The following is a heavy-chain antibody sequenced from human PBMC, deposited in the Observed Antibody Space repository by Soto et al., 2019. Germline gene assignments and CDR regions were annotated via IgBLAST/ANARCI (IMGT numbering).Heavy chain of an antibody. CDR2: IYYSGST. J-gene: IGHJ4*02. CDR3: ARLGYCSGGSCYDVDY. V-gene: IGHV4-31*03. CDR1: GGSISSGGYY. Sequence: QVQLQESGPGLVKPSQTLSLTCTVSGGSISSGGYYWSWIRQHPGKGLEWIGYIYYSGSTYYNPSLKSRVTISVDTSKNQFSLKLSSVTAADTAVYYCARLGYCSGGSCYDVDYWGQGTLVTVSS. D-gene: IGHD2-15*01.